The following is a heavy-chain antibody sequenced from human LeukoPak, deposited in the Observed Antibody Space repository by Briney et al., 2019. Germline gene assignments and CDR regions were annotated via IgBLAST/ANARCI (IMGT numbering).Heavy chain of an antibody. CDR2: IYTSGST. CDR3: ARAGLELPYYYYYMDV. D-gene: IGHD1-7*01. CDR1: GGSISSGSYY. V-gene: IGHV4-61*02. J-gene: IGHJ6*03. Sequence: PSHTLSLTFTVSGGSISSGSYYWSWIRQPAGKGLEWIGRIYTSGSTNYNPALKSRVTISVDTSKNQFSLKLSSVTAADTAVYYCARAGLELPYYYYYMDVWGKGTTVTVSS.